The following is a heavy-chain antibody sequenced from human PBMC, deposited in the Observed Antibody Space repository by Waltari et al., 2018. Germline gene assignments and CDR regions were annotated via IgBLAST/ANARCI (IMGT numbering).Heavy chain of an antibody. CDR3: GRDFNK. V-gene: IGHV3-21*01. J-gene: IGHJ1*01. CDR2: ITTTSSNI. Sequence: MIWVRQAPGKGLDWLSTITTTSSNIYYADSVKGRFIISRDNAENSLYLQLNSLRADDTAVYYCGRDFNKWGQGTLVTVSS.